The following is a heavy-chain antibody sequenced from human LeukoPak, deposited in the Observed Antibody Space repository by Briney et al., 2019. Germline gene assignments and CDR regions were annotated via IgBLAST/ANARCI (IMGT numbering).Heavy chain of an antibody. Sequence: PGGSLRLSCAASGFTFSNYEMNWVRQAPGKGLEWVSYISSSGSTIYYADSVKGRFTISRDNAKKSLYLQMNSLRAEDTAVYYCASETKRGYSYGSPTDAFDIWGQGTMVTVSS. CDR2: ISSSGSTI. CDR3: ASETKRGYSYGSPTDAFDI. J-gene: IGHJ3*02. V-gene: IGHV3-48*03. CDR1: GFTFSNYE. D-gene: IGHD5-18*01.